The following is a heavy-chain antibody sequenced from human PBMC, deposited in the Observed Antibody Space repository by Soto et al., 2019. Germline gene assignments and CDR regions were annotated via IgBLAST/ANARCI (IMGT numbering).Heavy chain of an antibody. CDR3: ARVGAARDYYYYYYMDV. V-gene: IGHV4-34*01. CDR1: GGSFSCYY. CDR2: INHSGST. D-gene: IGHD6-6*01. J-gene: IGHJ6*03. Sequence: SETLSLTCAVYGGSFSCYYWSWIRQPPGKGLEWIGEINHSGSTNYNPSLKSRVTISVDTSKNQFSLKLSSVTAADTAVYYCARVGAARDYYYYYYMDVWGKGTTVTVSS.